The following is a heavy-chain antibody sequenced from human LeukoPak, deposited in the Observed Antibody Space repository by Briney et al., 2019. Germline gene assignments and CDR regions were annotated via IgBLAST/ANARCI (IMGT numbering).Heavy chain of an antibody. D-gene: IGHD2-2*02. Sequence: SQTLSLTCAISGDSVSSNSAAWNWIRQSPSRGLEWLGRTYYRSKWYNDYAESVKSRMTINPDTSKNQFSLQLNSVTPEDTAVYYCARTCCSSNTCHRTFDYWSQGTLVTVSS. V-gene: IGHV6-1*01. J-gene: IGHJ4*02. CDR3: ARTCCSSNTCHRTFDY. CDR2: TYYRSKWYN. CDR1: GDSVSSNSAA.